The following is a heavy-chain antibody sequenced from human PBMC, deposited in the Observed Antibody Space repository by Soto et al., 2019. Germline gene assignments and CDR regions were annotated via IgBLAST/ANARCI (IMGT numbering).Heavy chain of an antibody. J-gene: IGHJ3*02. CDR2: ISSSSSTI. Sequence: EVQLVESGGGLVQPGGSLRLSCAASGFTFSSYSMNWVRQAPGKGLEWVSYISSSSSTIYYADYVKGRFTISRDNAKNSLYLQMNSLRAEDRAVYYCARATPASRNAFDIWGQGTMVTVSS. CDR1: GFTFSSYS. CDR3: ARATPASRNAFDI. V-gene: IGHV3-48*01.